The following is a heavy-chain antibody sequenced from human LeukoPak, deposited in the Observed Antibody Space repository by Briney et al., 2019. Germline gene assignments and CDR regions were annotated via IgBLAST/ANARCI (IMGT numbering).Heavy chain of an antibody. CDR3: ARDIKRSRARWENLGFDP. J-gene: IGHJ5*02. Sequence: ASVKVSCKASGYTFTSYGISWVRQAPGQGLEWMGWISAYNGNTNYAQKLQGRVTMTTDTSTSTAYMELRSLRSDDTAVYYCARDIKRSRARWENLGFDPWGQGTLVTVSS. V-gene: IGHV1-18*01. CDR1: GYTFTSYG. CDR2: ISAYNGNT. D-gene: IGHD1-14*01.